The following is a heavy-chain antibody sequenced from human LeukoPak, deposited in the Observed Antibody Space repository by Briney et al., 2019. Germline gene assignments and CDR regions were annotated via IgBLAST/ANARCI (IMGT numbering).Heavy chain of an antibody. CDR1: GFTFSSCV. V-gene: IGHV3-23*01. CDR3: AKRVATIDDY. CDR2: ISGSGGST. Sequence: PGASLRLSCAASGFTFSSCVMSWVRQAPGKGLEWVSAISGSGGSTYYADSVKGRFTISRDNSKNTLNLQMNSLRAEDTAVYYCAKRVATIDDYWGQGTLVSVSS. J-gene: IGHJ4*02. D-gene: IGHD5-24*01.